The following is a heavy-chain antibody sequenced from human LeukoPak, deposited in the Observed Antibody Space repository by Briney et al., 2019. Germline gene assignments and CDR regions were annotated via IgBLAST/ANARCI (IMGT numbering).Heavy chain of an antibody. CDR3: ARYEQRPGVTASDP. CDR2: INPDGSWT. CDR1: GFTFNSYW. J-gene: IGHJ5*02. V-gene: IGHV3-74*01. Sequence: GGSLSLSCAASGFTFNSYWMVWFRQAPGKGLVWVSCINPDGSWTLHADSVKGRFAISRDYARNTLYLQMNSLGVEDTAMYYCARYEQRPGVTASDPWSQGTLVTVSS. D-gene: IGHD2-21*02.